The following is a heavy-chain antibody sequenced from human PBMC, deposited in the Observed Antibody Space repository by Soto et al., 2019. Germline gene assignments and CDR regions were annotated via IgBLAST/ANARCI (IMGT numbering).Heavy chain of an antibody. J-gene: IGHJ4*02. CDR1: GRTFSSYA. CDR3: AREPIEYSSSSTVHYFDY. V-gene: IGHV1-69*01. CDR2: IIPIFGTA. D-gene: IGHD6-6*01. Sequence: QVQLVQSGAEVKKPGSSVKVSCKASGRTFSSYAISWVRQAPGQGLEWMGGIIPIFGTANYAQKFQGRVTITADESTSTAYMELSSLRSEDTAVYYCAREPIEYSSSSTVHYFDYWGQGTLVTVSS.